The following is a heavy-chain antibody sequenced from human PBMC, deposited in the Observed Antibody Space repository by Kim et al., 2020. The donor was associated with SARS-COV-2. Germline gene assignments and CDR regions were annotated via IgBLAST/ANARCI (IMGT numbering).Heavy chain of an antibody. Sequence: SETLSLTCTVSGGSISSYYWSWIRQPPGKGLEWIGYIYYSGSTNYNPSLKSRVTISVDTSKNQFSLKLSSVTAADTAVYYCARAFRGYFDWLPQDYYYYYSMDVWGQGTTVTVSS. J-gene: IGHJ6*02. CDR1: GGSISSYY. V-gene: IGHV4-59*13. CDR3: ARAFRGYFDWLPQDYYYYYSMDV. D-gene: IGHD3-9*01. CDR2: IYYSGST.